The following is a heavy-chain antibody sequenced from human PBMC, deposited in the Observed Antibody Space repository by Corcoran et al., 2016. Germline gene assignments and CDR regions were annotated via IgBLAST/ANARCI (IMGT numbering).Heavy chain of an antibody. J-gene: IGHJ6*02. V-gene: IGHV1-46*01. CDR2: INPSGGST. D-gene: IGHD3-10*01. Sequence: QVQLVQSGAEVKKPGASVKVSCKASGYTFTSYYMHWVRQAPGQGLEWMGIINPSGGSTSYAQKFQGRVTMTRDTSTSTVYMELSRLRSEDTAVYYCARASAWVRGVIRDYYGMDVWGQGTTVTVSS. CDR1: GYTFTSYY. CDR3: ARASAWVRGVIRDYYGMDV.